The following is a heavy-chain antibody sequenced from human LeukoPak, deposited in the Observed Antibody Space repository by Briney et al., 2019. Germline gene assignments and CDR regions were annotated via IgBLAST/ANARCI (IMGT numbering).Heavy chain of an antibody. V-gene: IGHV3-30*02. J-gene: IGHJ4*02. D-gene: IGHD2-2*01. CDR1: GFTFSSYG. CDR3: ARSKNSVVPTAQDY. CDR2: IRYDGSNK. Sequence: GGSLRLSCAASGFTFSSYGMHWVRQAPGKGLEWVAFIRYDGSNKDYADSVKGRFTISRDNSKNTLFLQMNSLRAEDTVVYYCARSKNSVVPTAQDYWGQGTLVTVSS.